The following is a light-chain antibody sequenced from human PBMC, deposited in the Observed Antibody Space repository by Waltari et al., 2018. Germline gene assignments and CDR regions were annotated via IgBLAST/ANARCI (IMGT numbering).Light chain of an antibody. CDR2: KVS. Sequence: DVVMTQSPLSLPVTLGQPASISCRSSQSLVHSGGDTYLNWFQQWPGQSPRRLIYKVSNRDSGVPDRFSGSGSGTDFTLKISRVEAEDVAVYYCMQATHWPGTFGQGTKVEIK. V-gene: IGKV2-30*02. CDR3: MQATHWPGT. CDR1: QSLVHSGGDTY. J-gene: IGKJ1*01.